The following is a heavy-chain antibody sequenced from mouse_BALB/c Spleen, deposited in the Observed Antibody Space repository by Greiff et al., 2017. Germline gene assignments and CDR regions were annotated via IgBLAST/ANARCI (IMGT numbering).Heavy chain of an antibody. CDR1: GFSLTSYG. V-gene: IGHV2-5-1*01. Sequence: VKLVESGPSLVQPSQSLSITCTVSGFSLTSYGVHWVRQSPGKGLEWLGVIWRGGSTDYNAAFMSRLSITKDNSKSQVFFKMNSLQADDTAIYYCANMITDYYAMDYWGQGTSVTVSS. CDR2: IWRGGST. D-gene: IGHD2-4*01. J-gene: IGHJ4*01. CDR3: ANMITDYYAMDY.